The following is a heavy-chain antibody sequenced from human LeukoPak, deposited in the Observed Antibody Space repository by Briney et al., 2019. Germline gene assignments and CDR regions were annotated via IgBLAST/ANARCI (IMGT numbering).Heavy chain of an antibody. CDR1: EFTFSTYW. D-gene: IGHD4-17*01. CDR3: AREGLRERRGMDV. J-gene: IGHJ6*02. CDR2: INPDGSTA. V-gene: IGHV3-74*01. Sequence: GGSLRLSCAASEFTFSTYWMHWVRKAPGKGLVWVSRINPDGSTASYAGSVEGRFTISRDNSKNTLYLQMNSLRAEDTAVYYCAREGLRERRGMDVWGQGTTVTVSS.